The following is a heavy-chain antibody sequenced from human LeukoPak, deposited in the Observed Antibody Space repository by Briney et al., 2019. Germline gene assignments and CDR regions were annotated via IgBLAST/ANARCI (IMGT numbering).Heavy chain of an antibody. Sequence: GGSLRLSCAASGFTFSSYSMNWVRQAPGKGLEWVSSISGSSTYIYYTDSVKGRFTISRDNAKNSLYLQMNSLRAEDTAVYYCARDGVLRYFDWLFPYYMDVWGRGTTVTISS. J-gene: IGHJ6*03. CDR1: GFTFSSYS. V-gene: IGHV3-21*04. CDR2: ISGSSTYI. CDR3: ARDGVLRYFDWLFPYYMDV. D-gene: IGHD3-9*01.